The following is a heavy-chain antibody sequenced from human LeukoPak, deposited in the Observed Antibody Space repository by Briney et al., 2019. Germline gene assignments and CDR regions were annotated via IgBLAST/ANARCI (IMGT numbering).Heavy chain of an antibody. CDR1: GFTFSSYG. D-gene: IGHD6-19*01. CDR3: AKQERRIRIAVAATDY. Sequence: GGSLRLSCAASGFTFSSYGMSWVRQAPGKGLEWVSAISGSGGSTYYADSVKGRFTISRDNSKNTLYLQMNSLRAEDTAVYYCAKQERRIRIAVAATDYWGQGTLVTVSS. J-gene: IGHJ4*02. CDR2: ISGSGGST. V-gene: IGHV3-23*01.